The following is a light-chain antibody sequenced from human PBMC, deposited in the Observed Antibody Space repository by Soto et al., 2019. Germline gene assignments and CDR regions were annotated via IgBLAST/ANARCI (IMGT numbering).Light chain of an antibody. CDR1: QSISRT. V-gene: IGKV3-15*01. Sequence: EIVLTQSPDTLSVSPGERATLSCRASQSISRTLAWYQQKSGQPPRLLIYGTSARATGIPARFSGSGSGTEFTLTISSLQSEDFALYYCQQYKEWPLTFGGGTKVDIK. CDR3: QQYKEWPLT. J-gene: IGKJ4*01. CDR2: GTS.